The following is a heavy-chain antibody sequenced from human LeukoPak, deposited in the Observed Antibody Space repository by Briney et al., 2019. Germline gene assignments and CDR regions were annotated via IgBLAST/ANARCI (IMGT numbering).Heavy chain of an antibody. CDR2: VYYSGTT. Sequence: SETLSLTCTVSGGSISSYFWTWIRQPPGKGLEWIGYVYYSGTTTFNPSLKSRVTISVDTSKNQFSLNLSSVTAADTAVYYCARSDYYDSSGYFAGGDWFDPWGQGTLVTVSS. J-gene: IGHJ5*02. D-gene: IGHD3-22*01. CDR3: ARSDYYDSSGYFAGGDWFDP. V-gene: IGHV4-59*01. CDR1: GGSISSYF.